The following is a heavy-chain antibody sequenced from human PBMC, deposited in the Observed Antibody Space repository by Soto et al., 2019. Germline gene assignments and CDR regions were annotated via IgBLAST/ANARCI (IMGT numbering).Heavy chain of an antibody. V-gene: IGHV4-39*01. J-gene: IGHJ4*02. CDR2: IYYSGST. CDR3: ARQRYYDSSGYYSDY. D-gene: IGHD3-22*01. Sequence: LSLTCTVSGGSISSRSYYWGWIRQPPGKGLEWIGSIYYSGSTYYNPSLKSRVTISVDTSKNQFSLKLSSVTAADTAVYYCARQRYYDSSGYYSDYWGQGTLVTVSS. CDR1: GGSISSRSYY.